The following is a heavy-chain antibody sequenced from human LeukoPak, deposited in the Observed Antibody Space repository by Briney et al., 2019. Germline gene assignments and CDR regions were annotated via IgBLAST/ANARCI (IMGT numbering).Heavy chain of an antibody. J-gene: IGHJ4*02. Sequence: GGSLRLSCAASGFTFSSYAMHWVPQAPGKGLEGVAVISYDGSNKYYADSVKGRFTISRDNSKNTLYLQMNSLRAEDTAVYYCARAPLYSNYVYFDYWGQGTLVTVSS. CDR3: ARAPLYSNYVYFDY. CDR2: ISYDGSNK. V-gene: IGHV3-30*01. CDR1: GFTFSSYA. D-gene: IGHD4-11*01.